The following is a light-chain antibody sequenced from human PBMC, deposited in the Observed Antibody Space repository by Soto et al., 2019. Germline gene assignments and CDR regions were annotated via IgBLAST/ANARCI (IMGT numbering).Light chain of an antibody. V-gene: IGLV4-69*01. CDR3: QTWVTGIQVA. J-gene: IGLJ2*01. CDR2: LNSDGSH. Sequence: QSVLTQSPSASASLGASVKLTCTLSSGHSSYAIAWHQQQPEKGPRYLMKLNSDGSHSKGDGIPDRFSGSSSGAERYLTISSLQSEDEADYYCQTWVTGIQVAFGGGTKVTVL. CDR1: SGHSSYA.